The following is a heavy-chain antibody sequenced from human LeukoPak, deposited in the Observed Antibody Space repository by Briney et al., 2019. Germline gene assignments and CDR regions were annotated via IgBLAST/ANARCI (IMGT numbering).Heavy chain of an antibody. Sequence: GGSLRLSCAASGFTFSSYEMNWVRQAPGKGLEWVSAISGSGGSTYYADSVKGRFTISRDNSKNTLYLQMNSLRAEDTAVYYCAKALEVTAIFDYWGQGTLVTVSS. V-gene: IGHV3-23*01. CDR1: GFTFSSYE. CDR3: AKALEVTAIFDY. D-gene: IGHD2-21*02. J-gene: IGHJ4*02. CDR2: ISGSGGST.